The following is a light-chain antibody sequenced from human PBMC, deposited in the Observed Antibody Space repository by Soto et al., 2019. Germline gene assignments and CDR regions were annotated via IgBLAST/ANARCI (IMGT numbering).Light chain of an antibody. CDR3: SSYTSSTTTTVV. J-gene: IGLJ2*01. V-gene: IGLV2-14*01. CDR2: EVR. CDR1: SSDVGGYTY. Sequence: QSVLTQPASVSGSPGQSITISCTGTSSDVGGYTYVSCYQQHPGKAPKLMIYEVRNRPSGVPNRFSASKSGNTASLTISGLQAEDEADYFCSSYTSSTTTTVVFGGGTKLTVL.